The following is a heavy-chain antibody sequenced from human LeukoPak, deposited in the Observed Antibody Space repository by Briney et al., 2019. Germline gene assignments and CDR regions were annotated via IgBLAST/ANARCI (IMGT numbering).Heavy chain of an antibody. CDR2: IYHSGST. CDR1: GGSISSSNW. J-gene: IGHJ3*02. V-gene: IGHV4-4*02. D-gene: IGHD1-26*01. Sequence: SGTLCLTCAVSGGSISSSNWWSWVRQPPGKGLEWIGEIYHSGSTNYNPSLKSRVTISVDKSKNQFSLKLSSVTAADTAVYYCARVSGSYGDAFDIWGQGTMVTVSS. CDR3: ARVSGSYGDAFDI.